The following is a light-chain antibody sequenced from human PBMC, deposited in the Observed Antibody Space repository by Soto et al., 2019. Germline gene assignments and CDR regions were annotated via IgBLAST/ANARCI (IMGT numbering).Light chain of an antibody. CDR2: GAT. J-gene: IGKJ1*01. V-gene: IGKV3-20*01. CDR3: QWYGASPPWT. CDR1: QSVRTK. Sequence: PDTLSVSPGEGATLSCRDSQSVRTKLAWYQQKAGQAPRLLIYGATNRATGIPDRFSGSGSGTDFTLSISRLEPDDFAVFYCQWYGASPPWTVGQGTKVDIK.